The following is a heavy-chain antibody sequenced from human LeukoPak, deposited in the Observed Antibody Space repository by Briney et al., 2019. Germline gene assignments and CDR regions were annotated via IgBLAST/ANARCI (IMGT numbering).Heavy chain of an antibody. CDR1: GFTFSSYG. J-gene: IGHJ4*02. D-gene: IGHD3-22*01. CDR3: AREYYYDSSGSPLDY. V-gene: IGHV3-33*01. Sequence: AGRSLRLSCAASGFTFSSYGMHWVRQAPGKGLEWVAVIWYDGSNKYYADSVKGRFTTSRDNSKNTLYLQMNSLRAEDTAVYYCAREYYYDSSGSPLDYWGQGTLVTVSS. CDR2: IWYDGSNK.